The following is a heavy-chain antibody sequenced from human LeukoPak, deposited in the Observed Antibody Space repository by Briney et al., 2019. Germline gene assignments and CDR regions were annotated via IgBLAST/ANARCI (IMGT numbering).Heavy chain of an antibody. D-gene: IGHD3-9*01. CDR1: GFTFSSYA. CDR2: IGSNGGST. J-gene: IGHJ4*02. CDR3: ARARYFDWLYFDY. V-gene: IGHV3-64*01. Sequence: GGSLRLSCAASGFTFSSYAMHSVRQAPGEGLEYVPAIGSNGGSTYSANSLKGRFTISRDNSKNTLYLQMGSLRAENRAEYYCARARYFDWLYFDYWGQGTLVTVSS.